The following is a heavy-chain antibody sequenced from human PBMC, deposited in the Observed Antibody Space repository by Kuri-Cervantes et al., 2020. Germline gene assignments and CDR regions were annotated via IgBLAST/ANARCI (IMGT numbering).Heavy chain of an antibody. CDR2: IYYSGST. V-gene: IGHV4-59*13. Sequence: GSLRLSCTVSGGPISSYYWSWIRQPPGKGLEWIGYIYYSGSTNYNPSLKSRVTISVDTSKNQFSLKLSSVTAADTAVYYCARVSDYYGSAPRGYFDYWGQGTLVTVSS. D-gene: IGHD3-10*01. CDR1: GGPISSYY. CDR3: ARVSDYYGSAPRGYFDY. J-gene: IGHJ4*02.